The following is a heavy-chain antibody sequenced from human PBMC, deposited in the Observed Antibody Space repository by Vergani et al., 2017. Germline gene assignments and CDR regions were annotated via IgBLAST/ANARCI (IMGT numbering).Heavy chain of an antibody. V-gene: IGHV3-33*01. Sequence: QVQLLESGGGVVQPGRSLRLSCAASGFTFNQYGMHWVRQAPGKGLEWVAVTWYVGNNKQYVDSVKGRFTISRDKSKRTVYLQMNSLGDEDTGVYYCARDLRLLYNRFDAWGQGTLVTVSS. CDR2: TWYVGNNK. J-gene: IGHJ5*02. D-gene: IGHD1-14*01. CDR1: GFTFNQYG. CDR3: ARDLRLLYNRFDA.